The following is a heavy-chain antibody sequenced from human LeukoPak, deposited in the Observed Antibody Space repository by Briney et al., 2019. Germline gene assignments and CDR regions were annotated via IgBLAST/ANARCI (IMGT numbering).Heavy chain of an antibody. Sequence: SETLSLTCAVYSGSFSGYYWSWIRQPPGKGLEWIGEINHSGSTNYNPSLKSRVTISVDTSKNQFSLKLSSVTAADTAVYYCARGGRRVVPAAIPGLFYDYWGQGTLVTVSS. D-gene: IGHD2-2*01. V-gene: IGHV4-34*01. CDR2: INHSGST. CDR1: SGSFSGYY. CDR3: ARGGRRVVPAAIPGLFYDY. J-gene: IGHJ4*02.